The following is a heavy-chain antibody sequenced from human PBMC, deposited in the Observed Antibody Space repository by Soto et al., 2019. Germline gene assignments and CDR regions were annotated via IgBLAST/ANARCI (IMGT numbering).Heavy chain of an antibody. CDR1: GGSISSSSYY. CDR2: IYYSGST. CDR3: ARLGDSSGYYYAFDI. J-gene: IGHJ3*02. D-gene: IGHD3-22*01. Sequence: QLQLQESGPGLVKPSETLSLTCTVSGGSISSSSYYWGWIRQPPGKGLEWIGSIYYSGSTYYNPSLKSRVTISVDTSKNQFSLKLSSVTAADTAVYYCARLGDSSGYYYAFDIWGQGTMVTVSS. V-gene: IGHV4-39*01.